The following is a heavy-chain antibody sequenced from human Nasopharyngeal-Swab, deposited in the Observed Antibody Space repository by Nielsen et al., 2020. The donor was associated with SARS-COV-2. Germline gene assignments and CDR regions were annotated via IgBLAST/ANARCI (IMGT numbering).Heavy chain of an antibody. CDR1: GFTFSSYA. J-gene: IGHJ4*02. V-gene: IGHV3-30*04. CDR2: ISYDGSNK. CDR3: GRTAH. Sequence: GESLKISCAASGFTFSSYAMHWVRQAPGKGLEWVAVISYDGSNKYYADSVKGRFTISRDNSKNKLYLQMNSLRAEDTAVYYCGRTAHWGQGTLVTVSP.